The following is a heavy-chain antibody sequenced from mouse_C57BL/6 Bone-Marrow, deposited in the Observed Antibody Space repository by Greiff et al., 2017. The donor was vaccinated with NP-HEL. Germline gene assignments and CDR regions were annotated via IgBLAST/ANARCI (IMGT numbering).Heavy chain of an antibody. Sequence: VQLQQSGAELVKPGASVKISCKASGYAFSSYWMNWVKQRPGKGLEWIGQIYPGDGDTNYNGKFKGKATLTADKSSSTAYMQLSSLTSEDSAVYFCASMMVTYYFDYWGQGTTLTVSS. V-gene: IGHV1-80*01. J-gene: IGHJ2*01. CDR3: ASMMVTYYFDY. CDR1: GYAFSSYW. CDR2: IYPGDGDT. D-gene: IGHD2-3*01.